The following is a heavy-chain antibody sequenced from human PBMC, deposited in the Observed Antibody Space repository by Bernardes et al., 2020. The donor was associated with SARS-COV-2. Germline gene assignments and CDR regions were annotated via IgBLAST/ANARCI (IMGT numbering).Heavy chain of an antibody. CDR2: IYYSGST. D-gene: IGHD3-3*01. CDR1: GGSISSGGYY. Sequence: TLSLTCTVSGGSISSGGYYWSWIRQHPGKGLEWIGYIYYSGSTYYNPSLKSRVTISVDTSKNQFSLKLSSVTAADTAVYYCATSPLYTIFGVVSAFDIWGQGTMVTVPS. CDR3: ATSPLYTIFGVVSAFDI. J-gene: IGHJ3*02. V-gene: IGHV4-31*03.